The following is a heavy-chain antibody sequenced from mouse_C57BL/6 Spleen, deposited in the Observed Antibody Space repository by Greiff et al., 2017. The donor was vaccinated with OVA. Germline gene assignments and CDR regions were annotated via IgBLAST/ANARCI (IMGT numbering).Heavy chain of an antibody. CDR3: ARMDYDGAWCAY. CDR2: ISDGGSYT. D-gene: IGHD2-4*01. J-gene: IGHJ3*01. Sequence: EVQGVESGGGLVKPGGSLKLSCAASGFTFSSYAMSWVRQTPEKRLEWVATISDGGSYTYYPDNVKGRFTISRDNAKNNLYLQMSHLKSEDTAMYYCARMDYDGAWCAYWGQGTLVTVSA. CDR1: GFTFSSYA. V-gene: IGHV5-4*01.